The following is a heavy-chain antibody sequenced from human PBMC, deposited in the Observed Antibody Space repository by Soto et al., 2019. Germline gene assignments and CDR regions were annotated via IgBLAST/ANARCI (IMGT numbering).Heavy chain of an antibody. V-gene: IGHV4-39*01. D-gene: IGHD2-2*01. CDR1: GGSISTSNYY. CDR2: IYYSGNT. CDR3: ARLQTGSSTSLDAFDI. Sequence: QLQLQESGPGLVKPSETLSLTCTVSGGSISTSNYYWGWIRQPPGKGLEWIGNIYYSGNTYSNPSLKSRVTIFVDTSRNQFSLKLTSVYAADTAVYYCARLQTGSSTSLDAFDIWGQGTMVTVPS. J-gene: IGHJ3*02.